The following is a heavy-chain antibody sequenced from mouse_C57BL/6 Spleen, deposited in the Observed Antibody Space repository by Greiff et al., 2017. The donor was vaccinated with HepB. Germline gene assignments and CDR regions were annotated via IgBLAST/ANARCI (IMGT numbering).Heavy chain of an antibody. CDR2: INPGSGGT. CDR1: GYAFTNYL. D-gene: IGHD4-1*01. CDR3: ARSGTGTGDY. Sequence: QVQLQQSGAELVRPGTSVKVSCKASGYAFTNYLIEWVKQRPGQGLEWIGVINPGSGGTNYNEKFKGKATLTADKSSSTAYMQLSSLTSEDSAVYFCARSGTGTGDYWGQGTTLTVSS. J-gene: IGHJ2*01. V-gene: IGHV1-54*01.